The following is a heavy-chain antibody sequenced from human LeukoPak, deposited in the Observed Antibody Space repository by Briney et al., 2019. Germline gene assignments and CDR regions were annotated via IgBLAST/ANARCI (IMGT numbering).Heavy chain of an antibody. CDR3: AKLGGSSRSGYYFEY. J-gene: IGHJ4*02. CDR2: ISGSAGST. CDR1: GFTFSRYA. Sequence: GSLRLSCAASGFTFSRYAMSWVRQAPGKGLEWFSDISGSAGSTYYADSVKGRFTISRDNSKNTLYLQMNSLRAEDTAVYYCAKLGGSSRSGYYFEYWGQGTLVTVSS. V-gene: IGHV3-23*01. D-gene: IGHD6-6*01.